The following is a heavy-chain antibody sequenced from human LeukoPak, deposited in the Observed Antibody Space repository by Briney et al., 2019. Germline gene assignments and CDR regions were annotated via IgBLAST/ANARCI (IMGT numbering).Heavy chain of an antibody. CDR1: GYTLTEFS. CDR3: ARDHYYGSGSLDY. J-gene: IGHJ4*02. Sequence: ASVKVSCRVSGYTLTEFSMHWVRQAPGKGLEWMGGFDPEDGETIYAQELQGRVTMTKDTSTDTAYMELSSLRSDDTAVYYCARDHYYGSGSLDYWGQGTLVTVSS. V-gene: IGHV1-24*01. CDR2: FDPEDGET. D-gene: IGHD3-10*01.